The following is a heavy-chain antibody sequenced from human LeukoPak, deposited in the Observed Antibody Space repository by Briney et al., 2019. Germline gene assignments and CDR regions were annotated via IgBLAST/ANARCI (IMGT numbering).Heavy chain of an antibody. D-gene: IGHD6-13*01. CDR2: ISAYNGNT. V-gene: IGHV1-18*01. CDR3: ALSSSSWYWFDP. CDR1: GYTFTSYG. J-gene: IGHJ5*02. Sequence: ASVKVSCKASGYTFTSYGISWVRQAPGQGLEWMGWISAYNGNTNYAQKFQGRVTMTTDTSTSTAYMELRSLRSEDTAVYYCALSSSSWYWFDPWGQGTLVTVSS.